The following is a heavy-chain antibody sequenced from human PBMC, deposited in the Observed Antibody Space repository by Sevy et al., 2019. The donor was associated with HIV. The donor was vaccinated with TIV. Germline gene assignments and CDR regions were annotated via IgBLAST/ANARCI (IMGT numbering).Heavy chain of an antibody. CDR2: IYSDGTT. D-gene: IGHD6-19*01. V-gene: IGHV3-53*01. Sequence: GGSLRLSCAASGFSVSRNHINWVRQAPGKGQEWISVIYSDGTTQCADSVKGRFTISRDTSNNTVYLQVSSLRADDTAVYYCARRLSSAWYFDFWGQGTLVTVSS. CDR3: ARRLSSAWYFDF. CDR1: GFSVSRNH. J-gene: IGHJ4*02.